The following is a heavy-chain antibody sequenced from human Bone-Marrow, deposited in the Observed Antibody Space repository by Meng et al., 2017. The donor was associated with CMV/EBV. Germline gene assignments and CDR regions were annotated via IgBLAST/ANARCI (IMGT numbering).Heavy chain of an antibody. Sequence: GGSLRLSCAASGFSFSTSGMHWVRQAPGKGLEWVAVIWYDGSNKYYADSVNGRFAISRDNSKMTLDLQMNNLRAEDTAIYYCARDRSARFFDYWGRGTLVAVSS. CDR3: ARDRSARFFDY. CDR2: IWYDGSNK. D-gene: IGHD6-25*01. V-gene: IGHV3-33*01. J-gene: IGHJ4*02. CDR1: GFSFSTSG.